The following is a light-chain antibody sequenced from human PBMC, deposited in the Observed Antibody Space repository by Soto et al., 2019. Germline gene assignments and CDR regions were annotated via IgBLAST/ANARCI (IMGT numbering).Light chain of an antibody. CDR1: QSVSSY. V-gene: IGKV3-11*01. J-gene: IGKJ5*01. CDR3: QQRSNWPIT. Sequence: SPGERATLSCRASQSVSSYLAWYQQKPGQAPRLLIYDASNRATGIPARFSGSGSGTDFTLTISSLEPEDFAVYYCQQRSNWPITFGQGTRLEIK. CDR2: DAS.